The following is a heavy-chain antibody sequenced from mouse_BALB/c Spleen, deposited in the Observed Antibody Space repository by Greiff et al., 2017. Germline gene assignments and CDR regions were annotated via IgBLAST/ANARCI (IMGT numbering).Heavy chain of an antibody. Sequence: VQLQQSGAELVRSGASVKLSCTASGFNIKDYYMHWVKQRPEQGLEWIGWIDPENGDTEYAPKFQGKATMTADTSSNTAYLQLSSLTSEDTAVYYCNEGSATASPFAYWGQGTLVTVSA. CDR1: GFNIKDYY. CDR2: IDPENGDT. J-gene: IGHJ3*01. CDR3: NEGSATASPFAY. V-gene: IGHV14-4*02. D-gene: IGHD1-2*01.